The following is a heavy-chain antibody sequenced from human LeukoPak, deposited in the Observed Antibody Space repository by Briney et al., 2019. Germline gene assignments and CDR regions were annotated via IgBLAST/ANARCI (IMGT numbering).Heavy chain of an antibody. CDR1: GGTFSSYA. CDR3: ASLSIDGYNPFDY. V-gene: IGHV1-69*05. Sequence: GASVKVSCKASGGTFSSYAISWVRQAPGQGLEWVGRIIPIFGTANYAQKFQGRVTITTDESTSTAYMELSSLRSEDTAVYYCASLSIDGYNPFDYWGQGTLVTVSS. J-gene: IGHJ4*02. D-gene: IGHD5-24*01. CDR2: IIPIFGTA.